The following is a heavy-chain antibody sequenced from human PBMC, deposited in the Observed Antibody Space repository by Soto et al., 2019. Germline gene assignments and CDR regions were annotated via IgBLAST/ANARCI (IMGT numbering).Heavy chain of an antibody. V-gene: IGHV3-23*01. CDR1: GFIFSNYA. Sequence: GGSLRLSCEASGFIFSNYAMSWFRQGPGKGLEWVSVTGGAAVSTDCADSVKGRCTVSRDDSKNTVYLQMNSLRAEDTAVYYCASAPHIAVAGPYYYYYYMDVWGKGTTVTVS. CDR3: ASAPHIAVAGPYYYYYYMDV. D-gene: IGHD6-19*01. J-gene: IGHJ6*03. CDR2: TGGAAVST.